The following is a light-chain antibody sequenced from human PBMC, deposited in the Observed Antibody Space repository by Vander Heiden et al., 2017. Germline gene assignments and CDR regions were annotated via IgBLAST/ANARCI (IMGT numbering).Light chain of an antibody. CDR2: AAS. Sequence: DIQMTQSPSSLSASVGDRVTITCRASQSISSFLNWYQQKPGKAPKLLIYAASSLQSGVPSRFSGSGSGTDFTHTISSLQPEDFATYYCQQSYSTPPVTFGPGTKVDIK. CDR1: QSISSF. CDR3: QQSYSTPPVT. J-gene: IGKJ3*01. V-gene: IGKV1-39*01.